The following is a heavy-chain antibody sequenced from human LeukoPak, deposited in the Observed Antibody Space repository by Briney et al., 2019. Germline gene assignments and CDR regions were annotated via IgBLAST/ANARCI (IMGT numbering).Heavy chain of an antibody. CDR2: RYYSGST. CDR3: ARGVAAAPLDY. V-gene: IGHV4-59*12. Sequence: SETLSLTCTVSGDSISSYYWSWIRQPPGKGLEWIGYRYYSGSTDYNPSLKSRVTISVDTSKNQFSLKLSSVTAADTAVYYCARGVAAAPLDYWGQGTLVTVSS. CDR1: GDSISSYY. J-gene: IGHJ4*02. D-gene: IGHD6-13*01.